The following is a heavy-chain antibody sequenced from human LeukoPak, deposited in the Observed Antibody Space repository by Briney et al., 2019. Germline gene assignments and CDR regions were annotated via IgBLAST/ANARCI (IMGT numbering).Heavy chain of an antibody. CDR2: IYYSGST. V-gene: IGHV4-39*01. Sequence: SETLSLTCTVSGGSISSSSYYWGWIRQPPGKGLEWIGSIYYSGSTYYNPSLKSRVTISVDTSKNQSSLKLSSVAAADTAVYYCARGYCSSTSCYGDNWFDPWGQGTLVTVSS. CDR3: ARGYCSSTSCYGDNWFDP. D-gene: IGHD2-2*01. CDR1: GGSISSSSYY. J-gene: IGHJ5*02.